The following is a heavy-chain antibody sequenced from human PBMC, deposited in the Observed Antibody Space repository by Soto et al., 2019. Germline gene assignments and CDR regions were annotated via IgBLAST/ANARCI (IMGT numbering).Heavy chain of an antibody. Sequence: PGGSLRLSCAASGFTFSSYSMNWVRQAPGKGLEWVSSISSSSSYIYYADSVKGRFTISRDNAKNSLYLQMNSLRAEDTAVYYCARVGWVSSSGYYYYYYMDVWGKGTTVTVS. CDR1: GFTFSSYS. CDR2: ISSSSSYI. V-gene: IGHV3-21*01. CDR3: ARVGWVSSSGYYYYYYMDV. J-gene: IGHJ6*03. D-gene: IGHD6-6*01.